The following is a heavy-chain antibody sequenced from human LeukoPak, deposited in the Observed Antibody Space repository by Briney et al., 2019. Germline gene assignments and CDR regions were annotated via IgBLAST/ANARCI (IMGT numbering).Heavy chain of an antibody. Sequence: GGSLRLSCAASGFTFSNYAMSWVRQAPGKGLEWVSAISGSGGSTYYADSVKGRFTISRDNSKNTLYLQMDSLRAEDTAVYYCALNGREVPSGAFDIWGQGTMVTVSS. CDR1: GFTFSNYA. CDR3: ALNGREVPSGAFDI. D-gene: IGHD3-16*02. CDR2: ISGSGGST. V-gene: IGHV3-23*01. J-gene: IGHJ3*02.